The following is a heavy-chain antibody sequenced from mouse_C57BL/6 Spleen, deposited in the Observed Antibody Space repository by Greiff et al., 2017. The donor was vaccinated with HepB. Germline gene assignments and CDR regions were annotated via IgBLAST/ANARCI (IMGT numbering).Heavy chain of an antibody. Sequence: QVQLQQSGPELVKPGASVKISCKASGYTFTDYYINWVKQRPGQGLEWIGWIFPGSGSTYYNEKFKGKATLTVDKSSSTAYMLLSSLTSEDSAVYCCARSPYYYGSSYWYFDVWGTGTTVTVSS. V-gene: IGHV1-75*01. J-gene: IGHJ1*03. D-gene: IGHD1-1*01. CDR1: GYTFTDYY. CDR2: IFPGSGST. CDR3: ARSPYYYGSSYWYFDV.